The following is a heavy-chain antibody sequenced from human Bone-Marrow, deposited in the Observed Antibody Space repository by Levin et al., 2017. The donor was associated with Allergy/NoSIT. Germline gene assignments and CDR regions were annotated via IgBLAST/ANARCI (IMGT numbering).Heavy chain of an antibody. CDR2: ISSSSSYI. V-gene: IGHV3-21*01. D-gene: IGHD2-2*01. CDR3: ARGVVVPAAMMSGSYYPDYFDY. CDR1: GFTFSSYS. Sequence: GGSLRLSCAASGFTFSSYSMNWVRQAPGKGLEWVSSISSSSSYIYYADSVKGRFTISRDNAKNSLYLQMNSLRAEDTAVYYCARGVVVPAAMMSGSYYPDYFDYWGQGTLVTVSS. J-gene: IGHJ4*02.